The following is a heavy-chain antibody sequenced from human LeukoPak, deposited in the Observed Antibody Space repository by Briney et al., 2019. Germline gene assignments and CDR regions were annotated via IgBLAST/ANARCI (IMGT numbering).Heavy chain of an antibody. CDR1: GFTFSSYG. J-gene: IGHJ6*02. V-gene: IGHV3-30*18. CDR3: AKAEGGYYYYGMDV. Sequence: GGSLRLSCAASGFTFSSYGMHWVRQAPGKGLEWVAVISYDGSNKYYADSVQGRFTISRDNSKNTLYPQMNSLRAEDTAVYYCAKAEGGYYYYGMDVWGQGTTVTVSS. D-gene: IGHD1-14*01. CDR2: ISYDGSNK.